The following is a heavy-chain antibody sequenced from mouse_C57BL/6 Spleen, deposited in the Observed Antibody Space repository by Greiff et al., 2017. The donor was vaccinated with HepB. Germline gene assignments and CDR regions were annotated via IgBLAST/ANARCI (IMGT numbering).Heavy chain of an antibody. D-gene: IGHD5-2*01. CDR3: ARGIRGMDY. CDR2: INPSSGYT. J-gene: IGHJ4*01. CDR1: GYTFTSYT. V-gene: IGHV1-4*01. Sequence: VKLMESGAELARPGASVKMSCKASGYTFTSYTMHWVKQRPGQGLEWIGYINPSSGYTKYNQKFKDKATLTADKTSSTAYMQLSSLTSEDSAVYYCARGIRGMDYWGQGTSVTVSS.